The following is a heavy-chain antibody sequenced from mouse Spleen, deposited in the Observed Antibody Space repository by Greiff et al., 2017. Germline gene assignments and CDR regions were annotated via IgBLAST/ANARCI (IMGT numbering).Heavy chain of an antibody. Sequence: EVKVVESGGGLVKPGGSLKLSCAASGFTFSDYGMAWVRQAPGKGPEWVAFISNLAYSIYYADTVTGRFTISRENAKNTLYLEMSSLRSEDTAMYYCARSYGDYYWYFDVWGAGTTVTVSS. V-gene: IGHV5-15*02. CDR1: GFTFSDYG. CDR2: ISNLAYSI. J-gene: IGHJ1*01. CDR3: ARSYGDYYWYFDV. D-gene: IGHD2-13*01.